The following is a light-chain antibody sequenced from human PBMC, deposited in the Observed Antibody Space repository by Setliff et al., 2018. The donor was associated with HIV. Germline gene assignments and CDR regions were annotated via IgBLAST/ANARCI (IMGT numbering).Light chain of an antibody. CDR2: DVT. J-gene: IGLJ1*01. CDR3: CSYAGTSTYI. V-gene: IGLV2-11*01. Sequence: QSALTQPRSVSGSPGQSVTFSCTGSSGDVGAYNYVSWYQQHPGKAPKLIIYDVTKRPSGVPDRFSGSKPGDTASLTISGLQSEDEADYYCCSYAGTSTYIFGTGTKGTVL. CDR1: SGDVGAYNY.